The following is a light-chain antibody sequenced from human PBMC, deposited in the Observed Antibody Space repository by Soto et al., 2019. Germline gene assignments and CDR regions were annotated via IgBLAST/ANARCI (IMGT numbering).Light chain of an antibody. V-gene: IGLV1-47*02. Sequence: QSVLTQPPSASGTPGQRVTISCSGSSSNIEKNYVYWYQQLPGVAPKLLIYSTDLRPSGVPDRFSGSKSGTSASLAISGLRSEAEADYYCAAWDDRLRGRVFGGGTKLTVL. J-gene: IGLJ3*02. CDR2: STD. CDR3: AAWDDRLRGRV. CDR1: SSNIEKNY.